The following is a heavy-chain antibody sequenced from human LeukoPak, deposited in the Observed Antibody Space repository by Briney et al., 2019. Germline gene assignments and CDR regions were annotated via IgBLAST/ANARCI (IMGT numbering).Heavy chain of an antibody. CDR1: GVTFSRHY. CDR2: IRQDGRDK. J-gene: IGHJ3*02. Sequence: GGSLRLSCAASGVTFSRHYMSWVRQSPGKGLEWVANIRQDGRDKYYVDSVKGRFTISRDNADNSLYLQMNSLRAEDTGVYYCARESKVGSSDDAFDIWGQGTMVTVSS. CDR3: ARESKVGSSDDAFDI. V-gene: IGHV3-7*01. D-gene: IGHD1-26*01.